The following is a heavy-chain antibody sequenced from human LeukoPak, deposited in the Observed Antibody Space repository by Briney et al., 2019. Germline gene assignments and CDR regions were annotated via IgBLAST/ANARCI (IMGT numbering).Heavy chain of an antibody. CDR1: GYSISSGYY. J-gene: IGHJ5*02. D-gene: IGHD1-14*01. CDR3: ARAKTRPVRWFDP. V-gene: IGHV4-38-2*01. Sequence: SETLSLTCAVSGYSISSGYYWGWIRQPPGKGLEWIGSIYHSGSTYYNPSLKSRVTISVDTSKNQFSLELSSVTAADTAVYYCARAKTRPVRWFDPWGQGTLVTVSS. CDR2: IYHSGST.